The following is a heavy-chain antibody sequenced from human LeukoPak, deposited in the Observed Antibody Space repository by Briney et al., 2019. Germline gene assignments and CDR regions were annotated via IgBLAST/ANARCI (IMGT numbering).Heavy chain of an antibody. D-gene: IGHD6-13*01. Sequence: PGGSLRLSCAASGFTFSSYAMHWVRQAPGKGLEWVAVISYDGSNKYYADSVKGRFTISRDNSKNTLYLQMNSLRAEDTAVYYCAREIAAAGSRGFDYWGQGTLVAVSS. CDR3: AREIAAAGSRGFDY. CDR1: GFTFSSYA. V-gene: IGHV3-30-3*01. CDR2: ISYDGSNK. J-gene: IGHJ4*02.